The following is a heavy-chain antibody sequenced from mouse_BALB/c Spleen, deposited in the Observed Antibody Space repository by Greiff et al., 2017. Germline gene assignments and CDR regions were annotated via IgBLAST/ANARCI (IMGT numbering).Heavy chain of an antibody. J-gene: IGHJ1*01. CDR2: IWSGGST. V-gene: IGHV2-2*02. Sequence: QVQLKESGPGLVQPSQSLSITCTVSGFSLTSYGVHWVRQSPGKGLEWLGVIWSGGSTDYNAAFISRLSISKDNSKSQVFFKMNSLQANDTAIYYCARMDGSSYWYFDVWGAGTTVTVSS. CDR3: ARMDGSSYWYFDV. CDR1: GFSLTSYG. D-gene: IGHD1-1*01.